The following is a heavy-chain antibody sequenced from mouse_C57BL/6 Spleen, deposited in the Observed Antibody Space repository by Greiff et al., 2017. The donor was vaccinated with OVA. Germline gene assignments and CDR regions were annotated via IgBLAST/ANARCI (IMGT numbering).Heavy chain of an antibody. V-gene: IGHV1-64*01. CDR1: GYTFTSYW. CDR3: AREGQLVHWYFDV. Sequence: VQLQQSGAELVKPGASVKLSCKASGYTFTSYWMHWVKQRPGQGLEWIGMIHPNSGSTNYNEKFKSKATLTVDKSSSTAYMQLSSLTSEDSAVYYCAREGQLVHWYFDVWGTGTTVTVSS. CDR2: IHPNSGST. D-gene: IGHD4-1*02. J-gene: IGHJ1*03.